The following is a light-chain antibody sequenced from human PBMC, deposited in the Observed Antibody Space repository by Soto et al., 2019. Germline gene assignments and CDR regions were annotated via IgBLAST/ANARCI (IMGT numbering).Light chain of an antibody. CDR1: QSVTSIY. CDR2: DTS. V-gene: IGKV3-20*01. CDR3: QQYGTSPQT. Sequence: EIVLTQSPGALSLSPGERATLSCRAGQSVTSIYLAWYQQNPGQAPGLLIYDTSTRASGVPDRFSGIGSGTEFTLTISRLEPEDFAVYYCQQYGTSPQTFGQGTKVDIK. J-gene: IGKJ1*01.